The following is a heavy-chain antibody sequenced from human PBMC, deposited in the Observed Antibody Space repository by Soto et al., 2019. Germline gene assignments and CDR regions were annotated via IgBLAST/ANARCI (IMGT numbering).Heavy chain of an antibody. CDR1: GFTFSSYG. CDR3: AKDLGYDFWSGPEAISTGYYGMDV. J-gene: IGHJ6*02. CDR2: ISYDGGNT. D-gene: IGHD3-3*01. V-gene: IGHV3-30*18. Sequence: GGSLRLSCAASGFTFSSYGMHWVRQAPGKGLEWVAVISYDGGNTYYADSVKGRFTISRDNSKKKMYLQMNSLRAEDTAVYYCAKDLGYDFWSGPEAISTGYYGMDVWGQGTTVTVSS.